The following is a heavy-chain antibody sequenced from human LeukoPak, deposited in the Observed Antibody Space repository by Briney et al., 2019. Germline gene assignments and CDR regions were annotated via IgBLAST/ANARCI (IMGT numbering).Heavy chain of an antibody. D-gene: IGHD2-2*02. CDR1: GFTFSNSW. CDR3: ATTQGYCSSTSCYNWYFDL. Sequence: GGSLRLSCVASGFTFSNSWMHWVRQAPGRGLVWVSRIDREGSSTTYADSVKGRFAISRDNAKNTLYLQMNSLRAEDTAVYYCATTQGYCSSTSCYNWYFDLWGRGTLVTVSS. J-gene: IGHJ2*01. V-gene: IGHV3-74*01. CDR2: IDREGSST.